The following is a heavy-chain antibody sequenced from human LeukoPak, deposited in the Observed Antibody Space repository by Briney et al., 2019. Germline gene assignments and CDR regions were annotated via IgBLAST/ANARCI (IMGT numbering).Heavy chain of an antibody. CDR1: GFTFRSYA. D-gene: IGHD2-8*01. V-gene: IGHV3-23*01. CDR2: ISGSGDIT. CDR3: AKVRRCTNGVCYLLFPEV. J-gene: IGHJ3*01. Sequence: PGGSLRLSCAASGFTFRSYAMSWVRQAPGKGLEWVSEISGSGDITYLADSVKGRFNISRENSKNTLYLQMNSLRAEDTAVYYCAKVRRCTNGVCYLLFPEVWGQGTMVTVSS.